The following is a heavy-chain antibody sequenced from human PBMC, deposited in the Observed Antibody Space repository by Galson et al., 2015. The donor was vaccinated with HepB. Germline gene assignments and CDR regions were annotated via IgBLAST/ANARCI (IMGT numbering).Heavy chain of an antibody. J-gene: IGHJ3*02. Sequence: CAISGDSVISNSAAWNWIRQSPSRGLEWLGRTYYRSNWYNDYAVSVKSRITINPDTSKNQLSLQLNSVTPEDTAAYYCARDRSSGSLTTDAFDIWGQGTMVTVSS. CDR2: TYYRSNWYN. D-gene: IGHD1-26*01. CDR3: ARDRSSGSLTTDAFDI. CDR1: GDSVISNSAA. V-gene: IGHV6-1*01.